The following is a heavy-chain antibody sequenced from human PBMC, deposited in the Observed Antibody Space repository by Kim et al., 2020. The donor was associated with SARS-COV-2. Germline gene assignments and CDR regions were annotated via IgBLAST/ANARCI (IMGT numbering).Heavy chain of an antibody. D-gene: IGHD3-3*01. CDR2: IYYSGST. J-gene: IGHJ3*02. Sequence: SETLSLTCTVSGGSISSGGYYWSWIRQHPGKGLEWIGYIYYSGSTYYNPSLKSRVTISVDTSKNQFSLKLSSVTAADTAVYYCARLARITIFGVVNSAFDIWGQGTMVTVSS. CDR3: ARLARITIFGVVNSAFDI. V-gene: IGHV4-31*03. CDR1: GGSISSGGYY.